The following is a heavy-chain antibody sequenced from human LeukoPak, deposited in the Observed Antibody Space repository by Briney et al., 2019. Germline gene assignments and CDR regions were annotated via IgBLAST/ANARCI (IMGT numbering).Heavy chain of an antibody. J-gene: IGHJ4*02. Sequence: GGSLRLSCAASGFTFSNYWMHWVRQTPGKGLVWVSRIISDGSSTSYADSVKGRFTISRDNAKNTLYLQMNSLRAEDTAVYYCARDGPLPDYWGQGTLVTVSS. CDR2: IISDGSST. V-gene: IGHV3-74*01. CDR1: GFTFSNYW. CDR3: ARDGPLPDY.